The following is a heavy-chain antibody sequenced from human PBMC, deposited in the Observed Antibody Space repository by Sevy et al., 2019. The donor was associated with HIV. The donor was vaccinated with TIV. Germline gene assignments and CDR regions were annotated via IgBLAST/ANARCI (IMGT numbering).Heavy chain of an antibody. V-gene: IGHV3-7*01. J-gene: IGHJ4*02. D-gene: IGHD1-26*01. CDR3: AQETFGRFDS. CDR2: IKPDGSYK. Sequence: GGSLRLSCAASGFSFSAYWMNWVRQAPGKGLEWVANIKPDGSYKHYVDSAEGRFTISRDNAKNSLYLQMNSLRVEDTAMYYCAQETFGRFDSWGQGTLVTVPS. CDR1: GFSFSAYW.